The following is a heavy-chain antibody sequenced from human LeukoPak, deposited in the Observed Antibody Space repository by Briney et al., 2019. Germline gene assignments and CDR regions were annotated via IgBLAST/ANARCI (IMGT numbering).Heavy chain of an antibody. V-gene: IGHV4-59*01. Sequence: SETLSLTCTVSGGSISSYYWSWFRQPPGKGLEWIGYIYSSGSTNYNPSLKSRVTISVDTSKNQFSLKLSSVTAADTAVYYCARGTTYNQYYYDSSGYYSFDYWGQGTLVTVSS. CDR3: ARGTTYNQYYYDSSGYYSFDY. D-gene: IGHD3-22*01. J-gene: IGHJ4*02. CDR1: GGSISSYY. CDR2: IYSSGST.